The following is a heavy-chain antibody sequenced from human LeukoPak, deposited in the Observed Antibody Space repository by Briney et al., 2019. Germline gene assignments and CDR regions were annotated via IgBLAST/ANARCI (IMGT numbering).Heavy chain of an antibody. J-gene: IGHJ4*02. CDR1: AFACSNSA. Sequence: GGSLRLCGGASAFACSNSAMSRVRQPPEKGMERVAGISASGANTYYADSVKGRFTISRDNSKNIMYLKMNSLRADDTAVYYCAKGLFRGERGYPRSYFDSWGQGALVTVSS. V-gene: IGHV3-23*01. D-gene: IGHD5-12*01. CDR2: ISASGANT. CDR3: AKGLFRGERGYPRSYFDS.